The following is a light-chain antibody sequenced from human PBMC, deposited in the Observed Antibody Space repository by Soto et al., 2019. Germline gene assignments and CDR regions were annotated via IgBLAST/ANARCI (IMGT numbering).Light chain of an antibody. J-gene: IGKJ4*01. CDR3: HQDYDFPLP. V-gene: IGKV3D-7*01. CDR1: QRISNTY. Sequence: EIVMTQSPGTLSLSPGGRATLSCRASQRISNTYLSWYQQKPGQAPRLLTYGASTRATGIPARFSGSGSGTDFTLTISILQPEDFAVYYCHQDYDFPLPLGGGPRVEI. CDR2: GAS.